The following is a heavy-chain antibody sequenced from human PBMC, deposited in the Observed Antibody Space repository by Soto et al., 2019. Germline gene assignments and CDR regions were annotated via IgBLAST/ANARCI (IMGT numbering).Heavy chain of an antibody. CDR1: GYTFTSYG. V-gene: IGHV1-18*01. D-gene: IGHD2-21*02. CDR2: ISAYNGNT. CDR3: ARDKVPYCGGDCYSGDY. Sequence: GASVKVSCKASGYTFTSYGISWVRQAPGQGLEWMGWISAYNGNTNYAQKLQVRVTMTTDTSTSTAYMELRSLRSDDTAVYYCARDKVPYCGGDCYSGDYWGQGTLVTVSS. J-gene: IGHJ4*02.